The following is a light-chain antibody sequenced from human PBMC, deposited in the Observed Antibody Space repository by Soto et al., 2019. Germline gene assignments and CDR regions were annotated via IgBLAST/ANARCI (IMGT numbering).Light chain of an antibody. V-gene: IGKV1-5*01. CDR2: DAS. CDR3: QLYNSYYSGVFI. CDR1: KSIRTW. Sequence: DIQMTQSPSTLSASVGDRVSITCRASKSIRTWLAWYQQKPGKAPKLLIYDASSLESGVPSRFSGSGYGTEFTLTISSLQPDDFATYYCQLYNSYYSGVFIFGAGTKVDIK. J-gene: IGKJ3*01.